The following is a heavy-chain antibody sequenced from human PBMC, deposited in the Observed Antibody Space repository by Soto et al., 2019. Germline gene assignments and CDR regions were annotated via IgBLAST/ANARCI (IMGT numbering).Heavy chain of an antibody. CDR2: ISYDGSNK. Sequence: QVQLVESGGGVVQPGRSLRLSCAASGFTFSSYGMHWVRQAPGKGLEWVAVISYDGSNKYYADSEKGRFTISRDNSKNTLYLHMNSLIAEDTAVYYCAKEDRQLVRDYCDYWGQGTLVTVSS. CDR3: AKEDRQLVRDYCDY. D-gene: IGHD6-6*01. CDR1: GFTFSSYG. J-gene: IGHJ4*02. V-gene: IGHV3-30*18.